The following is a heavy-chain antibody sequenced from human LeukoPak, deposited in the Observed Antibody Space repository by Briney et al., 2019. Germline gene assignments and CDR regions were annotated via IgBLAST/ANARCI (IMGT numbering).Heavy chain of an antibody. CDR1: GFTFSSYV. CDR3: AKDLRISDYYDSGLEGY. V-gene: IGHV3-23*01. Sequence: GGSLRLSCAASGFTFSSYVMSWVRQAPGKGLEWVSAISGSGGGTYYADSVKGRFTISRDNSKNTLYLQMNSLRAEDTAVYYCAKDLRISDYYDSGLEGYWGQGTLVTVSS. CDR2: ISGSGGGT. J-gene: IGHJ4*02. D-gene: IGHD3-22*01.